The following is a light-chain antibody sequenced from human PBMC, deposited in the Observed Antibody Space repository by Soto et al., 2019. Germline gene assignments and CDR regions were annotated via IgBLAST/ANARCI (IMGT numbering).Light chain of an antibody. CDR2: DLR. CDR1: TSDIGLYNY. Sequence: QSVLTQPDSVSGSPGQSITISCTGSTSDIGLYNYVSWFQRHPGAAPKLLIYDLRNRPSGVSNRFSGSKSGSTASLTISGLQPEDEADYFCASYTSSRTYVFGTGTKVPVL. J-gene: IGLJ1*01. CDR3: ASYTSSRTYV. V-gene: IGLV2-14*03.